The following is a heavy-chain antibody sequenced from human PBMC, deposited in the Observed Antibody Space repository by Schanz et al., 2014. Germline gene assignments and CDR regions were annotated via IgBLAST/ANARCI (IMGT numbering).Heavy chain of an antibody. J-gene: IGHJ3*01. D-gene: IGHD2-8*01. Sequence: VRLVESGGGLIQPGGSLRLSCAASGFNFSSYSLNWVRQAPGKGLEWVSAISGSGGSTYYADSVKGRFTISRDNSKNTLYLQMNSLETEDTAVYYCTTDNGHFAFDFWGQGTMVNVSS. CDR3: TTDNGHFAFDF. CDR2: ISGSGGST. CDR1: GFNFSSYS. V-gene: IGHV3-23*04.